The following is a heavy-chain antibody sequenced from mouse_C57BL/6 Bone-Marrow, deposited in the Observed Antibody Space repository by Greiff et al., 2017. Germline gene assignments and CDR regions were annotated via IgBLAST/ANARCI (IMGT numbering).Heavy chain of an antibody. V-gene: IGHV5-15*01. CDR2: ISNLAYSI. J-gene: IGHJ4*01. CDR3: ARTFYYAMDY. Sequence: EVKVVESGGGLVQPGGSLKLSCAASGFTFSDYGMAWVRQAPRKGPAWVAFISNLAYSIYYADTVTGRFTISRENAKNTLYLEMSSLRSEDTAMYYCARTFYYAMDYWGQGTSVTVSS. CDR1: GFTFSDYG.